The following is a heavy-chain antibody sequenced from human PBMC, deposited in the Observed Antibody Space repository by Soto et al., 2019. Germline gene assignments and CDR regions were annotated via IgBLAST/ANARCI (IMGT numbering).Heavy chain of an antibody. CDR2: IYYSGST. V-gene: IGHV4-31*03. CDR1: GGSISSGGYY. D-gene: IGHD3-10*01. J-gene: IGHJ3*02. Sequence: QVQLQESGPGLVKPSQTLSLTCTVSGGSISSGGYYWSWIRQHPGKGLEWIGYIYYSGSTYYNPSLKSRVTISVDTSKNQFSLKLRSVTAADTAVYYCARMFTMAPPGAFDIWGQGTMVTVSS. CDR3: ARMFTMAPPGAFDI.